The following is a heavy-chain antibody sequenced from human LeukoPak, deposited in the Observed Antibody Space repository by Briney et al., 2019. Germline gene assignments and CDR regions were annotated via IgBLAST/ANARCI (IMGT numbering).Heavy chain of an antibody. Sequence: GASVKVSCKASGYTFTSYGISWVRQAPGQGLEWMGWISAYNGNTNYAQKFQGRVTMTRDTSTSTVYMELSSLRSEDTAVYYCARANQWLVSWFDPWGQGTLVTVSS. V-gene: IGHV1-18*01. D-gene: IGHD6-19*01. CDR2: ISAYNGNT. CDR3: ARANQWLVSWFDP. CDR1: GYTFTSYG. J-gene: IGHJ5*02.